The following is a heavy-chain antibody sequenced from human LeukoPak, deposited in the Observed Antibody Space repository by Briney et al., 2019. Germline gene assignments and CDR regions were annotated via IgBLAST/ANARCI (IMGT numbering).Heavy chain of an antibody. D-gene: IGHD3-22*01. V-gene: IGHV3-9*01. Sequence: GGSLRLSCAASGFTFDDYAMHWVRQAPGKGLEWVSGISWNSGSIGYADSVKGRFTISRDNAKNSLYLQMNSLRAEDTAVYYCARERDYYDSSGYLDYWGQGTLVTVSS. CDR1: GFTFDDYA. CDR3: ARERDYYDSSGYLDY. J-gene: IGHJ4*02. CDR2: ISWNSGSI.